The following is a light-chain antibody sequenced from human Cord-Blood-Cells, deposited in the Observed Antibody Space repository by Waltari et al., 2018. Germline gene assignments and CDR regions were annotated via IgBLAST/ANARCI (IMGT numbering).Light chain of an antibody. CDR2: WAS. V-gene: IGKV4-1*01. CDR3: QQYYSTPRT. CDR1: QCVLYSSNNKNY. J-gene: IGKJ1*01. Sequence: DIVMTQSPDSLAVSLGERATINCKSSQCVLYSSNNKNYLAWYQQKPGQPPKLLIYWASTRESVFPDRFSGSGSGTDFTLTISSLQAEDVAVYYCQQYYSTPRTFGQGTKVEIK.